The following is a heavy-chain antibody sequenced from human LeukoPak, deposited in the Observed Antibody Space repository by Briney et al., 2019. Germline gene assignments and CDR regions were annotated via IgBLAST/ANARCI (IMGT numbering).Heavy chain of an antibody. Sequence: ASVKVSCKVSGYTLTELSMHWVRQAPGKGLEWMGGFDPEDGETIYAQKFQGRVTMTEDTSTDTVYMELSSLRSEDTAVYYCATRLLYSGYDQPYYYYGMGVWGQGTTVTVSS. D-gene: IGHD5-12*01. CDR1: GYTLTELS. V-gene: IGHV1-24*01. J-gene: IGHJ6*02. CDR2: FDPEDGET. CDR3: ATRLLYSGYDQPYYYYGMGV.